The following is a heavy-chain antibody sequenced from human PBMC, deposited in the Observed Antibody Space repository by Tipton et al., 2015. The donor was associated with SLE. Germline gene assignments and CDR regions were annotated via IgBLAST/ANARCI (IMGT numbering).Heavy chain of an antibody. Sequence: TLSLTCNVSGYSISNAYYWGRIRQPPGKGLEWIGSLYHSGSAFYNPSIKSRVTISLDTSKSQFSLRLTSITAADTAMYYCATTVTTTPSYGAFDIWGQGTMVTVSS. V-gene: IGHV4-38-2*02. CDR1: GYSISNAYY. J-gene: IGHJ3*02. CDR2: LYHSGSA. CDR3: ATTVTTTPSYGAFDI. D-gene: IGHD4-17*01.